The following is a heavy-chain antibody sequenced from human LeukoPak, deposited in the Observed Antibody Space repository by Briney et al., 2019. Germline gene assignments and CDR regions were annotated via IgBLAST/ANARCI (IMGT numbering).Heavy chain of an antibody. CDR2: ISWNSGSI. Sequence: GGSLRLSCAASGFTFDDYAMHWVRQAPGKGLEWVSGISWNSGSIGYADSVKGRFTISRDNAKNSLYLQMNSLRAEDTAVYYCARGHYYGDSTTAFDIWGQGTMVTVSS. J-gene: IGHJ3*02. CDR1: GFTFDDYA. CDR3: ARGHYYGDSTTAFDI. V-gene: IGHV3-9*01. D-gene: IGHD4-17*01.